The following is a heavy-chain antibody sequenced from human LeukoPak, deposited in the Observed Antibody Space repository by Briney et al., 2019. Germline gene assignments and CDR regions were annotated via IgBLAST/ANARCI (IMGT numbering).Heavy chain of an antibody. CDR1: GGSMNQYY. CDR2: IYSTGTT. CDR3: AREARSGYEGFWSDP. V-gene: IGHV4-4*07. J-gene: IGHJ5*02. Sequence: SETLSLTCTVSGGSMNQYYWSWIRQPAGKGLEWIGRIYSTGTTYYKPSLKSRVTMSVDTSHNQFFLKLNAVTAADTAVYYCAREARSGYEGFWSDPWGQGTVVTVSS. D-gene: IGHD5-12*01.